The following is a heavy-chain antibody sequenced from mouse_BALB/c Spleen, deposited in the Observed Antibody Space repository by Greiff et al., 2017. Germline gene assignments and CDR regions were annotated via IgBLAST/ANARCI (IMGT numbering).Heavy chain of an antibody. CDR3: ASLYYYGSKGSMDY. Sequence: QVHVKQSGAELVMPGASVKMSCKASDYTFTDYWMHWVKQRPGQGLEWIGAIDTSDSYTSYNQKFKGKATLTVDESSSTAYMQLSSLTSEDSAVYYCASLYYYGSKGSMDYWGQGTSVTVSS. J-gene: IGHJ4*01. D-gene: IGHD1-1*01. V-gene: IGHV1-69*01. CDR2: IDTSDSYT. CDR1: DYTFTDYW.